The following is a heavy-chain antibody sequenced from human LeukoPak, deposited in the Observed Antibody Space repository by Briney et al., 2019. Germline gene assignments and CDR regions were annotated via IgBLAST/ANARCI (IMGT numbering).Heavy chain of an antibody. CDR3: ARLGYCSGGSCAYCYYGMDV. CDR1: GYTFTSYG. J-gene: IGHJ6*02. D-gene: IGHD2-15*01. Sequence: ASVKVSCKASGYTFTSYGTSWVRQAPGQGLEWMGWISAYNGNTNYAQKLQGRVTMTTDTSTSTAYMERRSLRSDDTAVYYCARLGYCSGGSCAYCYYGMDVWGQGTTVTVSS. V-gene: IGHV1-18*01. CDR2: ISAYNGNT.